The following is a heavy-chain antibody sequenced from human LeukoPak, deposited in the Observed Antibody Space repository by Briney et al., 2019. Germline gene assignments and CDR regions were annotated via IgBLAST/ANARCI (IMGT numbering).Heavy chain of an antibody. Sequence: SETLSLTCTVSGGSISSSSYYWGWIRQPPGKGLEWIGSIYYSGSTYYNPSLKSRVTISVDTSKNQFSLKLSSVTAADTAVYYCAREKRPPLSWGQGTLVTVSS. CDR2: IYYSGST. CDR1: GGSISSSSYY. CDR3: AREKRPPLS. J-gene: IGHJ5*02. V-gene: IGHV4-39*01.